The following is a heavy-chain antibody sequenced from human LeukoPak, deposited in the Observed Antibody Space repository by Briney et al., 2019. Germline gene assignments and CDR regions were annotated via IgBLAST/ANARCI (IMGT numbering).Heavy chain of an antibody. Sequence: PSETLSLTCAVYGGSFSGHYWSWIRQPPGKGLEWIGEINHSGSTNYNPSLKSRATISVDTSKNQFSLKLSSVTAADTAVYYCSCNFDYWGQGTLVTVSS. CDR2: INHSGST. CDR1: GGSFSGHY. CDR3: SCNFDY. D-gene: IGHD6-6*01. V-gene: IGHV4-34*01. J-gene: IGHJ4*02.